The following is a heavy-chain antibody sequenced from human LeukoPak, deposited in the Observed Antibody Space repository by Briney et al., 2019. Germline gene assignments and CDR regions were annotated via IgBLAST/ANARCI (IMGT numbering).Heavy chain of an antibody. CDR1: GFTFSSFS. V-gene: IGHV3-23*01. Sequence: GGSLRLSCAASGFTFSSFSMNWVRQAPGKGLEWVSTVSTGGAATYYADSVKGRFTISRDNSKNTLYLQMNSLRAEDTAVYYCARDFKGIAAAGRGDYWGQGTLVTVSS. CDR2: VSTGGAAT. D-gene: IGHD6-13*01. CDR3: ARDFKGIAAAGRGDY. J-gene: IGHJ4*02.